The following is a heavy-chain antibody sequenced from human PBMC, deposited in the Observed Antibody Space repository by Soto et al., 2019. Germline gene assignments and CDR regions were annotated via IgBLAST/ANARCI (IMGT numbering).Heavy chain of an antibody. J-gene: IGHJ4*02. D-gene: IGHD3-22*01. CDR1: GFTFSSYA. V-gene: IGHV3-23*01. Sequence: EVQLLESGGGLVQPGGSLRLSCAASGFTFSSYAMSWVRQAPGKGLDGVSTISGSGGSTYYADSVKGRFTISRDNSKTTLYLQMNSLRAEDTAAYYCGHTLYYYDSGGYQWGQGTLVTVSS. CDR3: GHTLYYYDSGGYQ. CDR2: ISGSGGST.